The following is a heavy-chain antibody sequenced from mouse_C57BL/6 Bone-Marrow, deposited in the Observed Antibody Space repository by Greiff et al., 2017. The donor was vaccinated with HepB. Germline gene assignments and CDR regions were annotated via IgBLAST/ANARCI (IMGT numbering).Heavy chain of an antibody. D-gene: IGHD1-1*01. CDR2: ISSGGSYT. CDR3: ARHYYYVSRMDY. Sequence: EVKLMESGGDLVKPGGSLKLSCAASGFTFSSYGMSWVRQTPDKRLEWVATISSGGSYTYYPDSVKGRFTISRDNAKNTLYLQMSSLKSEDTAMYYCARHYYYVSRMDYWGQGTTLTVSS. CDR1: GFTFSSYG. J-gene: IGHJ2*01. V-gene: IGHV5-6*01.